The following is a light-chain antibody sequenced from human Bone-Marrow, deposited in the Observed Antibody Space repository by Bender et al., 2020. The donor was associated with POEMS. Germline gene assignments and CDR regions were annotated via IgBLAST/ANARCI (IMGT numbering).Light chain of an antibody. V-gene: IGLV3-21*03. CDR2: DDS. J-gene: IGLJ2*01. Sequence: SSELTQPPSVSVAPGKTATITCGGNNLGRKNVHWYQQRPGQSPVLVVFDDSDRPAGIPERFSGSNSGTTATLTVSRVEAGDEADYFCQVWDSGSDHVVFGGGTKLTVL. CDR3: QVWDSGSDHVV. CDR1: NLGRKN.